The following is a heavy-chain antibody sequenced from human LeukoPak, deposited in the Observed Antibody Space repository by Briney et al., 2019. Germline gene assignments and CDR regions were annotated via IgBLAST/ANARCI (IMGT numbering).Heavy chain of an antibody. D-gene: IGHD3-3*01. Sequence: PGGSLRLSCAASGFTFSSYWMSWVRQAPGKGLEWVANIKQDGSEKYYVDSVKGRFTISRDNAKNSLYLQMNSLRAEDTAVYYCAREIERTWSGYSWFDPWGQGTLVTVSS. CDR3: AREIERTWSGYSWFDP. V-gene: IGHV3-7*01. CDR1: GFTFSSYW. J-gene: IGHJ5*02. CDR2: IKQDGSEK.